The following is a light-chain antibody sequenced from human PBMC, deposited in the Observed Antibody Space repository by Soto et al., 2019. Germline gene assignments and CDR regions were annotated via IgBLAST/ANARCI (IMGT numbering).Light chain of an antibody. CDR1: QNIRNY. V-gene: IGKV1-39*01. J-gene: IGKJ2*01. CDR2: AAS. CDR3: QQIHSTSSYT. Sequence: DIQMTQSPSSLSASVGDRVTITCRASQNIRNYLNWYQQRPGKTPNLLVYAASNLRGGVPSRFSGGGSGTDFTLTISSLQLEDFATYYCQQIHSTSSYTFGQGTKVDIK.